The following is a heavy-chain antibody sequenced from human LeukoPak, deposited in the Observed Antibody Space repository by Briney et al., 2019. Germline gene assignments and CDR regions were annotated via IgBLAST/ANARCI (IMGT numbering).Heavy chain of an antibody. CDR1: GYTLTGYY. CDR3: ANVPEQDDAFDI. V-gene: IGHV1-2*02. Sequence: ASVKVSCKASGYTLTGYYMHWVRQAPGQGLEWMGWINPNSGGTNYAQKFQGRVTMTRDTSISTAYMELSRLRSDDTAVYYCANVPEQDDAFDIWGQGTMVTVPS. J-gene: IGHJ3*02. CDR2: INPNSGGT. D-gene: IGHD1/OR15-1a*01.